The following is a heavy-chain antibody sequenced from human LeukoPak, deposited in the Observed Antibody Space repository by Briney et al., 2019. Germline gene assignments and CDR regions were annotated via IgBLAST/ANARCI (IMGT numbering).Heavy chain of an antibody. Sequence: GGSLRLSCAASGFTFSSYWMSWVRQAPGKGLEWVANIKQDGSEKYYVDSVKGRFTLSRDNAKNSLYLQMNSLRAEDTAVYYCARMIVVVPAAHFDYWGQGTLVTVSS. V-gene: IGHV3-7*01. J-gene: IGHJ4*02. CDR1: GFTFSSYW. CDR2: IKQDGSEK. CDR3: ARMIVVVPAAHFDY. D-gene: IGHD2-2*01.